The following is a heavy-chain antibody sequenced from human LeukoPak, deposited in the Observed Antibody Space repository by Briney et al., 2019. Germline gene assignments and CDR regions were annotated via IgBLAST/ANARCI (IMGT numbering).Heavy chain of an antibody. CDR1: GFTFISYG. V-gene: IGHV3-23*01. CDR3: AKVHDSSGYYYNYYYMDV. CDR2: ISASGGNT. J-gene: IGHJ6*03. D-gene: IGHD3-22*01. Sequence: GGTLRLSCAASGFTFISYGMSWVRQAPGKVLEWVSAISASGGNTYYADSVKGRFTISRDNSKNTLYLQMNSLRAEDTAVYYCAKVHDSSGYYYNYYYMDVWGKGTTVTISS.